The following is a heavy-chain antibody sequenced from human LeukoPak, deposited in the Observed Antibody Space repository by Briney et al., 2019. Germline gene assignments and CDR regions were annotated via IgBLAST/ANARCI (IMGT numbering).Heavy chain of an antibody. CDR3: AREREFKTTVTTFRGYYYMDV. J-gene: IGHJ6*03. CDR1: GGSIGSGSYY. CDR2: IYTSGST. D-gene: IGHD4-17*01. Sequence: SETLSLTCTVSGGSIGSGSYYWSWIRQPAGKGLEWIGRIYTSGSTNYNPSLKSRVTISVDTSKNQFSLKLSSVTAADTAVYYCAREREFKTTVTTFRGYYYMDVWGKGTTVTVSS. V-gene: IGHV4-61*02.